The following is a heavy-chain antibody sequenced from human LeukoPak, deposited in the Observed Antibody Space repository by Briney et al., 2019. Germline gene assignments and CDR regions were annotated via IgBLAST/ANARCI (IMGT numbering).Heavy chain of an antibody. CDR3: ARGWVVAATNFDY. CDR1: GYSISSEYY. D-gene: IGHD2-15*01. CDR2: INHSGST. V-gene: IGHV4-38-2*02. J-gene: IGHJ4*02. Sequence: SETLSLTCTVSGYSISSEYYWSWIRQPPGKGLEWIGEINHSGSTNYNPSLKSRVTISVDTSKNQFSLKLSSVTAADTAVYYCARGWVVAATNFDYWGQGTLVTVSS.